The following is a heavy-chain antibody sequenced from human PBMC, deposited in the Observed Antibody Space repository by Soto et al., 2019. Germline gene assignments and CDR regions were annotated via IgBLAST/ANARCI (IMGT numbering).Heavy chain of an antibody. Sequence: PSDTLSLTCSVSGDSISNSLFYWAWIRQPPGEGLEWIGSIYHTGNAYYNPSLKSRVTISVDTSKNQFSLKLTSVTAADAALYYCARDFFDSSDYTTNWFDPWGQGTLVTVSS. CDR2: IYHTGNA. V-gene: IGHV4-39*01. J-gene: IGHJ5*02. CDR1: GDSISNSLFY. CDR3: ARDFFDSSDYTTNWFDP. D-gene: IGHD3-22*01.